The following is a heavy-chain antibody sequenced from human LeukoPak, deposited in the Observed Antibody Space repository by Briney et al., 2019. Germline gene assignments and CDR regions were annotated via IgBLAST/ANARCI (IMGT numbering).Heavy chain of an antibody. CDR1: GFTFSSYW. J-gene: IGHJ4*02. CDR2: INSDGSST. CDR3: AKDPRVGAFDY. D-gene: IGHD1-26*01. V-gene: IGHV3-74*01. Sequence: PGGSLRLSCAASGFTFSSYWMHWARQAPGKGLVWVSRINSDGSSTSYADSVKGRFTISRDNAKNTLYLQMNSLRAEDTAVYYCAKDPRVGAFDYWGQGTLVTVSS.